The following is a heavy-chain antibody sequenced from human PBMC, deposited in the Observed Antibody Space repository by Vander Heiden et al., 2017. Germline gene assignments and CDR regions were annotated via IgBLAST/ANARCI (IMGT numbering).Heavy chain of an antibody. CDR2: ISWNSGSI. J-gene: IGHJ5*02. CDR1: GFTFVDYA. D-gene: IGHD1-26*01. Sequence: EVQLVESGGGLVQPVRSLRLSCAASGFTFVDYAMHWVRQAPGKGLEWVSGISWNSGSIGYADSVKGRFTISRDNAKNSLYLQMNSLRAEDTALYYCVKDKFGVRGSSYNWFDPWGQGTLVTVSS. V-gene: IGHV3-9*01. CDR3: VKDKFGVRGSSYNWFDP.